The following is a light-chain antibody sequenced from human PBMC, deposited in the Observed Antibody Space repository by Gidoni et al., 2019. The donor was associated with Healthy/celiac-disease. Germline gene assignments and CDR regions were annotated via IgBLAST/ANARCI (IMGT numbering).Light chain of an antibody. CDR2: WAA. Sequence: DSVMTQSPDSLAVSLGERATINCKSRQSVLYSSNNKNDLACYQQKPGKPPKLLMYWAATRESGVPVRFSGRGPVTDFTVTISSLQAEDVVVYYCQQYYSTPPYTFGQGTKLEIK. J-gene: IGKJ2*01. CDR3: QQYYSTPPYT. CDR1: QSVLYSSNNKND. V-gene: IGKV4-1*01.